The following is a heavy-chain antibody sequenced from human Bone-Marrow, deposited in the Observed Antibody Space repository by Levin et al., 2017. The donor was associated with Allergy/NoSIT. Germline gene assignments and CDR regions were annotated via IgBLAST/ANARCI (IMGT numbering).Heavy chain of an antibody. Sequence: GGSLRLSCAASGFTFSSYSMHWVRQAPGKGLEWVAVLWYDGGYKYYANSVKGRFTISRDNSKNTLYLQMDSLRAEDTAVYYCAREICSGGNCYYFDYWGQGTLVTISS. CDR2: LWYDGGYK. J-gene: IGHJ4*02. D-gene: IGHD2-15*01. V-gene: IGHV3-33*01. CDR3: AREICSGGNCYYFDY. CDR1: GFTFSSYS.